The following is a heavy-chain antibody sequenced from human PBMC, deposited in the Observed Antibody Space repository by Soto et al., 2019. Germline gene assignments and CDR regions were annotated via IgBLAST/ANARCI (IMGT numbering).Heavy chain of an antibody. CDR2: IYYSGST. J-gene: IGHJ5*02. CDR3: ARHGVDYGFDNWFDP. V-gene: IGHV4-39*01. CDR1: GGSISSSSYY. D-gene: IGHD4-17*01. Sequence: SSETLSLTCTVSGGSISSSSYYWGWIRQPPGKGLEWIGSIYYSGSTYYNPSLKSRVTISVDTSKNQFSLKLSSVTAADTAVYYCARHGVDYGFDNWFDPWGQGTLVTVSS.